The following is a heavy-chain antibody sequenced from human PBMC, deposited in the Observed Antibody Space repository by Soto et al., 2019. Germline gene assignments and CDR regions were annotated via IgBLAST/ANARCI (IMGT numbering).Heavy chain of an antibody. CDR1: GGSINNDDFY. J-gene: IGHJ2*01. V-gene: IGHV4-30-4*01. D-gene: IGHD3-22*01. Sequence: QLQESGPGLVKPSQTLSLTCSVSGGSINNDDFYWSWLRQTPGKGLQWIGYVYYSGSSDCIPSLKSRLSMSIDKSKNQFTLKLSSVTAADTAIYYWARMSYYYDKWYFDLWGRGTLVTVSS. CDR2: VYYSGSS. CDR3: ARMSYYYDKWYFDL.